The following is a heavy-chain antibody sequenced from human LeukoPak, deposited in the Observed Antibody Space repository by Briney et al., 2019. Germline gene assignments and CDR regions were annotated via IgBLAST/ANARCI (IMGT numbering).Heavy chain of an antibody. Sequence: ASVKVSCKGSGYTFSYYYIHWVRQAPGQGRECMGWINPKFGDTNYGQKFQGRVTMTRDTSINTVFLDLTRLTSDDTAIYYCAKSRRLGAPRDAFDVWGQGTKVTVSS. CDR3: AKSRRLGAPRDAFDV. CDR1: GYTFSYYY. V-gene: IGHV1-2*02. J-gene: IGHJ3*01. CDR2: INPKFGDT. D-gene: IGHD1-26*01.